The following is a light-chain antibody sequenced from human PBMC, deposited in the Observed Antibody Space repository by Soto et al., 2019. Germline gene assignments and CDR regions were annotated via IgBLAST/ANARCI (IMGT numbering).Light chain of an antibody. Sequence: QSALTQPASVSGSPGQSITISWTGTNSDVGSYKFVSWYQQHPGEVPKLIIYEATKRPSGLSNRFSGSKSGNTASLTISGLQAEDEADYYCCSFAGGGATWVFGGGTKLTVL. J-gene: IGLJ3*02. CDR1: NSDVGSYKF. CDR3: CSFAGGGATWV. V-gene: IGLV2-23*01. CDR2: EAT.